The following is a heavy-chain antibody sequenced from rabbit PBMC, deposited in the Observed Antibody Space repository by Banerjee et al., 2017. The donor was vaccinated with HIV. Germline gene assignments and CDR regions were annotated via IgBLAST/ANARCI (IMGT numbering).Heavy chain of an antibody. CDR1: EFSFNSGYD. D-gene: IGHD8-1*01. V-gene: IGHV1S40*01. J-gene: IGHJ6*01. CDR3: ARDAGTSFSTYGMDL. Sequence: QSLEESGGDLVKPGASLTLTCKASEFSFNSGYDMCWVRQAPGKGLEWIACIYAGSSGSTYSATWAKGRFPLSKTSSTTVTLQMTSLTAADTATYFCARDAGTSFSTYGMDLWGQGTLVTVS. CDR2: IYAGSSGST.